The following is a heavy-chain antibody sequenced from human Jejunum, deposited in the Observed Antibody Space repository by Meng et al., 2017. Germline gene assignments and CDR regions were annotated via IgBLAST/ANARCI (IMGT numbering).Heavy chain of an antibody. CDR1: GFTFRSYG. CDR2: IWHDGSEK. Sequence: GESLKISCAATGFTFRSYGMHWVRQAPGKGLEWVSIIWHDGSEKYYGDSVKGRFTISRDNSKNTLYLQMNSLRAADTAVYYCARDRGSDDPIDYWGQGTLVTVSS. D-gene: IGHD2-21*02. CDR3: ARDRGSDDPIDY. V-gene: IGHV3-33*01. J-gene: IGHJ4*02.